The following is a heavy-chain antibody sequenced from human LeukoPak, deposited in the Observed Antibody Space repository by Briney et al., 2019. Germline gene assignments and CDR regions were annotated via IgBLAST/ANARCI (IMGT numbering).Heavy chain of an antibody. CDR2: IYPDDSDT. V-gene: IGHV5-51*01. CDR1: GYSFTSYW. J-gene: IGHJ6*02. CDR3: ARQVDILTGGLGMDV. D-gene: IGHD3-9*01. Sequence: GESLKISCKVSGYSFTSYWIGWVRQMPGKGLEWMGIIYPDDSDTKYSPSFQGQVTISADKSIDTAYLQWSTLKASDTAMYYCARQVDILTGGLGMDVWGQGTTVTVSS.